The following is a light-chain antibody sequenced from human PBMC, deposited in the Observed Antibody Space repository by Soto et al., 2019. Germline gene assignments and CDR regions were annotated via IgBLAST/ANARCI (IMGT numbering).Light chain of an antibody. CDR2: EGS. CDR1: SSDVGSYNL. V-gene: IGLV2-23*03. Sequence: QSALTQPASVSGSPGQSITISCTGTSSDVGSYNLVSWYQQHPGKAPKLMIYEGSKRPSGVSNRFSGSKSGNTASLTISGLQAEDEADYYCCSYAGSYTFVVFVGGTKLTVL. J-gene: IGLJ3*02. CDR3: CSYAGSYTFVV.